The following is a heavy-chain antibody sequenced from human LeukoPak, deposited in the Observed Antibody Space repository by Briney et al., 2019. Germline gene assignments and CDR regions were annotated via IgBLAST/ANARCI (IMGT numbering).Heavy chain of an antibody. CDR1: GYTFTSYD. D-gene: IGHD4-23*01. Sequence: ASVKVSCKASGYTFTSYDINWVRQATRQGLEWMGWMNPNSGNTGYAQKFQGRVTMTRNTSISTAYMELSSLRSEDTAVYYCAREIDYGGNSFTDYWGQGTLVTVSS. V-gene: IGHV1-8*01. J-gene: IGHJ4*02. CDR3: AREIDYGGNSFTDY. CDR2: MNPNSGNT.